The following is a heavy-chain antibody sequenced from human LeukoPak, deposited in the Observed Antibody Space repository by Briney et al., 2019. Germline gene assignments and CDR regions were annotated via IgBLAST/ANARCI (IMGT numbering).Heavy chain of an antibody. D-gene: IGHD6-13*01. CDR1: GYTFTGYY. J-gene: IGHJ5*02. CDR2: INPNSGGA. V-gene: IGHV1-2*02. CDR3: ARVGAPGIAAAGTWFDP. Sequence: ASVKVSCKASGYTFTGYYMHWVRQAPGQGLEWTGWINPNSGGANYAQKFQGRVTMTRDTSISTAYMELSRLRSDDTAVYYCARVGAPGIAAAGTWFDPWGQGTLVTVSS.